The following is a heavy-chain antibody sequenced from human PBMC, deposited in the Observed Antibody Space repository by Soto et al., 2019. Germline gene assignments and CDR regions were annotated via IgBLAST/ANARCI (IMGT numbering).Heavy chain of an antibody. CDR1: GFTFSSYA. CDR2: IWYDGSNK. V-gene: IGHV3-33*01. CDR3: ARAAGRPGSQRFDP. D-gene: IGHD3-10*01. Sequence: QVQLVESGGGVVQPWRSLRLSCAASGFTFSSYAMHWVRQAPGKGLEWVAIIWYDGSNKYYADSVKGRFTISRDNSKNTLYLQMNSLRAEDTAVYYCARAAGRPGSQRFDPWGQGTLVTVSS. J-gene: IGHJ5*02.